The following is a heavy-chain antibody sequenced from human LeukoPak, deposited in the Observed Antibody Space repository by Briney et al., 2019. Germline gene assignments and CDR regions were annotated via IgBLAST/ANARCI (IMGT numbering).Heavy chain of an antibody. J-gene: IGHJ4*02. V-gene: IGHV1-69*04. CDR1: GGTFSSYA. D-gene: IGHD4-17*01. CDR2: IIPIFGIA. Sequence: GASVKVSCKASGGTFSSYAISWVRQAPGQGLEWMGRIIPIFGIANYAQKFQGRVTITADKSTSTAYMELSSLRSEDTAVYYCARVGDGDLYYFDYWGQGTLVIVSS. CDR3: ARVGDGDLYYFDY.